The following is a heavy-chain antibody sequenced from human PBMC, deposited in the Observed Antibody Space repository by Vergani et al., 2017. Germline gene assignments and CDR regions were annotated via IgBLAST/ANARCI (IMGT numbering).Heavy chain of an antibody. V-gene: IGHV3-23*01. CDR3: AKGPLKIQLPKDPFDP. J-gene: IGHJ5*02. CDR1: GFTFSSYA. CDR2: ISGSGGST. Sequence: EVQLLESGGGLVQPGGSLRLSCAASGFTFSSYAMSWVRQAPGKGLEWVSAISGSGGSTYYADPVKGRFTISRDNSKNTLYLQMNSLRAEDTAVYYCAKGPLKIQLPKDPFDPWGQGTLVTVSS. D-gene: IGHD5-18*01.